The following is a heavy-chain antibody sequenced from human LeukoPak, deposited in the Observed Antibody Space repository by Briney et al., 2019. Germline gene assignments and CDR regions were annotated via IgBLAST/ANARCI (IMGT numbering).Heavy chain of an antibody. CDR2: INPSGGST. V-gene: IGHV1-46*01. Sequence: ASVKVSSKASGYTFTSYYMHWVRQAPGQGLEWMGIINPSGGSTSYAQKFQGRVTMTRDTSTSTVYMELSSLRSEDTAVYYCASKYCSSTSCYWNDAFDIWGQGTMVTVSS. CDR3: ASKYCSSTSCYWNDAFDI. D-gene: IGHD2-2*01. J-gene: IGHJ3*02. CDR1: GYTFTSYY.